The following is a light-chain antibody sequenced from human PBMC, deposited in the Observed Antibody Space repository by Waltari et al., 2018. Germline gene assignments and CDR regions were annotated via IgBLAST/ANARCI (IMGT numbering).Light chain of an antibody. CDR3: QSYDTSLMSVV. CDR1: GSNLGAGHD. Sequence: QSVLTQPPSVSGAPGPRVTISCTGSGSNLGAGHDVPWYQQLPRAAPKLLIYGSTSRPLGVPDRFFGSTSGTSASLAITGLQAEDEADYYCQSYDTSLMSVVFGGGTKLTVL. J-gene: IGLJ3*02. CDR2: GST. V-gene: IGLV1-40*01.